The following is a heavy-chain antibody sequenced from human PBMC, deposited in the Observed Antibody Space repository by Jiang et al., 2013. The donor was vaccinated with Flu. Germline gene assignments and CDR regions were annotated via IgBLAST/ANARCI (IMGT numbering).Heavy chain of an antibody. J-gene: IGHJ5*02. CDR1: GGSISSGDYY. CDR3: ARDRYCSSTSCYGENWFDP. V-gene: IGHV4-30-4*01. D-gene: IGHD2-2*01. Sequence: TVSGGSISSGDYYWSWIRQPPGKGLEWIGYIYYSGSTYYNPSLKSRVTISVDTSKNQFSLKLSSVTAADTAVYYCARDRYCSSTSCYGENWFDPWGQGTLVTVSS. CDR2: IYYSGST.